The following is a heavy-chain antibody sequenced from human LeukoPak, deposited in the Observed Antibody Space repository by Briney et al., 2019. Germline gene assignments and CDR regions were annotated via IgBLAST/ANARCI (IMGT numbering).Heavy chain of an antibody. D-gene: IGHD1-26*01. CDR1: GGTFSSYA. J-gene: IGHJ4*02. Sequence: ASVKVSCKASGGTFSSYAISWVRQAPGQGLEWMGGIIPIFGTANYAQKFQGRVTITADESTSTAYMEQSSLRSEDTAVYYCARASNSGSYYLHWGQGTLVTVSS. CDR2: IIPIFGTA. V-gene: IGHV1-69*13. CDR3: ARASNSGSYYLH.